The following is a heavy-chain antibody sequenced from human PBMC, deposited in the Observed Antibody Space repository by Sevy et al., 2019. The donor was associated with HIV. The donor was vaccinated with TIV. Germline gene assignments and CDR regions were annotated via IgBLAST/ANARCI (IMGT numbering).Heavy chain of an antibody. V-gene: IGHV3-21*01. CDR1: GFIFSSYS. CDR3: ARDPAIAAAVTFDY. CDR2: ISSSSKYI. D-gene: IGHD6-13*01. J-gene: IGHJ4*02. Sequence: GGSLRLSCAASGFIFSSYSINWVRQAPGKGLKSVSSISSSSKYIYYADSVKGRFTISRDNAKNSLFLQMNSLRAEDTAVYYCARDPAIAAAVTFDYWGQGTLVTVSS.